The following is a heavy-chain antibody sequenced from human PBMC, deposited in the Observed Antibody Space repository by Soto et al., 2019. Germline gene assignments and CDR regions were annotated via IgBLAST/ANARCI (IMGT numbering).Heavy chain of an antibody. CDR2: IIPIFGTA. V-gene: IGHV1-69*13. CDR1: GGTFSSYS. Sequence: GASVKVSCKASGGTFSSYSIRWVRQAPGQGLEWMGGIIPIFGTANYAQKFQGRVTITADASTSTAYMELSSLRSDDTAVYYCARGYYMTTVTHFDYWGQGTLVTVSS. D-gene: IGHD4-4*01. CDR3: ARGYYMTTVTHFDY. J-gene: IGHJ4*02.